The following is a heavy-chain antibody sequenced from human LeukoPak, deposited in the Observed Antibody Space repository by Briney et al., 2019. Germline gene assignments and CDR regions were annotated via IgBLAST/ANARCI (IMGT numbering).Heavy chain of an antibody. J-gene: IGHJ4*02. CDR2: INTDGSST. CDR3: ASSTIFGVAY. Sequence: GGSLRLSCAASGFTFSSYAMSWVRQAPGKGLVWVSRINTDGSSTSYADSVKGRFTISRDNAKNTLYLQMNSLRAEDTAVYYCASSTIFGVAYWGQGTLVTVSS. CDR1: GFTFSSYA. D-gene: IGHD3-3*01. V-gene: IGHV3-74*01.